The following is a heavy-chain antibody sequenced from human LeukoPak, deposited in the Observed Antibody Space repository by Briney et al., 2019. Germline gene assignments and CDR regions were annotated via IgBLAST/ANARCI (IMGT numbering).Heavy chain of an antibody. CDR2: MNPNSGNT. CDR1: GYTFTSYD. Sequence: ASVKVSCKASGYTFTSYDINWVRQATGQGLEWMGWMNPNSGNTGYAQKFQGRVTMTRNTSISTAYMELSSLRSEDTAVYYCARATTYYYDSSGYRYYFDYWGQGTLVTVSS. CDR3: ARATTYYYDSSGYRYYFDY. J-gene: IGHJ4*02. D-gene: IGHD3-22*01. V-gene: IGHV1-8*01.